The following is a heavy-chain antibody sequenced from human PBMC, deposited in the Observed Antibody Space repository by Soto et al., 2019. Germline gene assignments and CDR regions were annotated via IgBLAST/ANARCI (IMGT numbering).Heavy chain of an antibody. CDR3: AKSIVGATGSHYYYGMDV. J-gene: IGHJ6*02. CDR2: IIPIFGTA. D-gene: IGHD1-26*01. V-gene: IGHV1-69*13. CDR1: GGTFSSYA. Sequence: SVKVSCKASGGTFSSYAISWVRQAPGQGLEWMGGIIPIFGTANYAQKFQGRVTITADESTSTAYMELSRLRSEDTAVYYCAKSIVGATGSHYYYGMDVWGQGTTVTVSS.